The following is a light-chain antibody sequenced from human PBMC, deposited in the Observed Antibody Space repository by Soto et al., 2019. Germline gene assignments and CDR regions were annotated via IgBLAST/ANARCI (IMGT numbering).Light chain of an antibody. Sequence: QSVLTQPASVSGSPGQSITISCTGTIYDVGAYHYVSWYQQFPDKAPKLILYEVSNRPSGISSRFSGFRSGSTASLKVSGLQPEDDGHYYCVSYTTTGALFFGGGTKLTVL. J-gene: IGLJ2*01. V-gene: IGLV2-14*01. CDR1: IYDVGAYHY. CDR2: EVS. CDR3: VSYTTTGALF.